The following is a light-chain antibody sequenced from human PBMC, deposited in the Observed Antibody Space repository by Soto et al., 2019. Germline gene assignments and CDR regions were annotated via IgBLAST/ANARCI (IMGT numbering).Light chain of an antibody. J-gene: IGKJ4*01. Sequence: DIQMTQSPSSLSAAVGDRVTITCRASQSISSYLNWYHQKPGKAPKLLIFDASNLETGVPSRFSGSGSRTHFSLTINNLQPEDVGTYFCQHYDNLPLTFGGRTKVDIK. CDR1: QSISSY. CDR3: QHYDNLPLT. CDR2: DAS. V-gene: IGKV1-33*01.